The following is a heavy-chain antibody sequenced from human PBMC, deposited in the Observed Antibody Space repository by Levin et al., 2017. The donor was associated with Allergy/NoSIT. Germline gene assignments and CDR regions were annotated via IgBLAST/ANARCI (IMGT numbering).Heavy chain of an antibody. V-gene: IGHV2-5*02. D-gene: IGHD3-9*01. Sequence: SGPTLVKPTQTLTLTCTFSGFSLSTSGVGVGWIRQPPGKALEWLALIYWDDDKRYSPSLKSRLTITKDSSKNQVVLTMTNMDPVDTATYFCAHSSTPPYYDLLTAYYTFDYWGQGSLVIVSS. CDR2: IYWDDDK. CDR1: GFSLSTSGVG. CDR3: AHSSTPPYYDLLTAYYTFDY. J-gene: IGHJ4*02.